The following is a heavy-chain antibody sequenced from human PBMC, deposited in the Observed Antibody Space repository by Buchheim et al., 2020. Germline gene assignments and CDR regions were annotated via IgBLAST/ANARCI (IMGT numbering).Heavy chain of an antibody. V-gene: IGHV3-74*01. D-gene: IGHD2-2*01. J-gene: IGHJ6*02. CDR2: INSDGSST. CDR3: TRRVYCSRTTCHGENGMDV. CDR1: GFTFSSYW. Sequence: EVQLVESGGGLVQPGGSLRLSCAASGFTFSSYWMHWVRQAPGKGLVWVSRINSDGSSTSYADSVKGRFTISRDNAKNTLYLQMNSLRAEDTAVYYCTRRVYCSRTTCHGENGMDVWGQGTT.